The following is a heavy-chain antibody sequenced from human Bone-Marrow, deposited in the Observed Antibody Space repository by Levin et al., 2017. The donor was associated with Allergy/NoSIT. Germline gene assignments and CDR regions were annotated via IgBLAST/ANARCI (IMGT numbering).Heavy chain of an antibody. Sequence: SETLSLTCTVSGGSISSTSNYWGWIRQPPGKWLEWIGTIYYSGSTYYNPSLKSRVTISVDTSKNQFSLKLSSVTAADTSVYYCARRLGSGTSYYFDYWGQGTLVTVSS. CDR1: GGSISSTSNY. V-gene: IGHV4-39*01. D-gene: IGHD3-10*01. CDR2: IYYSGST. J-gene: IGHJ4*02. CDR3: ARRLGSGTSYYFDY.